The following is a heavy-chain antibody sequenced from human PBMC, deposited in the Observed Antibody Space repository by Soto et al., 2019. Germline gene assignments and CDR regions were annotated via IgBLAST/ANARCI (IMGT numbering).Heavy chain of an antibody. J-gene: IGHJ5*02. CDR1: GYTFTSYD. D-gene: IGHD6-13*01. Sequence: QVQLVQSGAEVKKPGASVKVSCKASGYTFTSYDINWVRQATGQGLEWMGWMNPNSGNTGYAQKFQGRVTMTRNTSISTAYMELSSLRSDDTAVYYCARGRGRGIAAGRNNWFDPWGQGTLVTVSS. CDR2: MNPNSGNT. CDR3: ARGRGRGIAAGRNNWFDP. V-gene: IGHV1-8*01.